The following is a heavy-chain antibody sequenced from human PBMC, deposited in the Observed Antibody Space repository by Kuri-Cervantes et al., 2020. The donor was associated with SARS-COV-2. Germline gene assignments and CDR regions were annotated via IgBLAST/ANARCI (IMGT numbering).Heavy chain of an antibody. V-gene: IGHV1-24*01. CDR1: GYTLTELS. D-gene: IGHD3-10*01. Sequence: ASVKVSCKVSGYTLTELSMHWVRQAPGKGLEWMGGFDPEDGETIYAQKFQGRVTMTEDTPTDTAYMELSSLRSEDTAVYYCATSPSGLPGGAFDIWGQGTMVTVSS. J-gene: IGHJ3*02. CDR3: ATSPSGLPGGAFDI. CDR2: FDPEDGET.